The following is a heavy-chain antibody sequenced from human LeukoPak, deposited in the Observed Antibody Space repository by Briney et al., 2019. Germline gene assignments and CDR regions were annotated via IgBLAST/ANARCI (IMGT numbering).Heavy chain of an antibody. Sequence: GGSLRLSCAASGFTFSSYSMNWVRQAPGKGLEWVSSISSSSSYIYHADSVKGRFTISRDNAKNSLYLQMNSLRAEDTAVYYCARDLDSSSLGYWGQGTLVTVSS. CDR3: ARDLDSSSLGY. V-gene: IGHV3-21*01. D-gene: IGHD6-13*01. CDR1: GFTFSSYS. J-gene: IGHJ4*02. CDR2: ISSSSSYI.